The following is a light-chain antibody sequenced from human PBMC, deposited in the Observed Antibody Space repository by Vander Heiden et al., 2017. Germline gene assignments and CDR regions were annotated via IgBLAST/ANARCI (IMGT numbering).Light chain of an antibody. CDR1: RSNIEYNA. Sequence: QSVLTQPPSVSEAPRQRATISCSGSRSNIEYNAVTWYQQLPGKTPKLLIYYDDLLPSGVSDRFSGSKSGTSASLVISGLQSEDEGDYYCAAWDDSLNAYVFGTGTKVTVL. CDR3: AAWDDSLNAYV. CDR2: YDD. V-gene: IGLV1-36*01. J-gene: IGLJ1*01.